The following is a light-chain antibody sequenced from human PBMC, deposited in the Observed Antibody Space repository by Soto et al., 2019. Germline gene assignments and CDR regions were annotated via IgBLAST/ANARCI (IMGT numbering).Light chain of an antibody. CDR1: QSVSSSY. CDR2: GAS. Sequence: EIVLTQSPGTLSLYPGERATLSCRASQSVSSSYLAWYQQKPGQAPRLRIYGASSRATAIPDRFRGSGSGTDFTLTISRLEPEDVAVYYCQEYGSSRYTRGQGTKLEIK. J-gene: IGKJ2*01. CDR3: QEYGSSRYT. V-gene: IGKV3-20*01.